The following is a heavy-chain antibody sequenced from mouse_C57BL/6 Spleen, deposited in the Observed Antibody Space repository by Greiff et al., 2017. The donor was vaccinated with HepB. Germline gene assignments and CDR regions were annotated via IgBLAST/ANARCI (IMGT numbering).Heavy chain of an antibody. V-gene: IGHV5-4*03. CDR3: ARSTMILWYFDV. CDR2: ISDGGSYT. J-gene: IGHJ1*03. D-gene: IGHD2-4*01. Sequence: EVKVEESGGGLVKPGGSLKLSCAASGFTFSSYAMSWVRQTPEKRLEWVATISDGGSYTYYPDNVKGRFTISRDNTKNNLYLQMSHLKSEDTAMYYCARSTMILWYFDVWGTGTTVTVSS. CDR1: GFTFSSYA.